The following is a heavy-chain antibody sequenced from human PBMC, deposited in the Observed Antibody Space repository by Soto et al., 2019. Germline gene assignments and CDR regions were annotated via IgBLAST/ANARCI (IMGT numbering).Heavy chain of an antibody. CDR1: GFTFIRYA. Sequence: GWSLRLSCASSGFTFIRYAMGWVRQAPGKGLEWASVISGSGGNIHYADSVKGRFTISRDNSKNTLYPQMNSLRVEDTAVYNCATQDFRGTTGTTWGQGTLVTVSS. D-gene: IGHD1-1*01. V-gene: IGHV3-23*01. CDR3: ATQDFRGTTGTT. J-gene: IGHJ4*02. CDR2: ISGSGGNI.